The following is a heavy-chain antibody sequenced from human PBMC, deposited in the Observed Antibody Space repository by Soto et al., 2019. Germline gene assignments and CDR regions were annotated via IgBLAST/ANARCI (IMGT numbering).Heavy chain of an antibody. D-gene: IGHD1-26*01. Sequence: ASVNVSCKASGYTFTGYYMHWVRQAPGQGLEWMGWINPNSGGTNYAQKFQGRVTMTRDTSISTAYMEPSRLRSDDTAVYYCARDFYSGSYYAFDIWGQGTMVTVS. V-gene: IGHV1-2*02. CDR1: GYTFTGYY. J-gene: IGHJ3*02. CDR2: INPNSGGT. CDR3: ARDFYSGSYYAFDI.